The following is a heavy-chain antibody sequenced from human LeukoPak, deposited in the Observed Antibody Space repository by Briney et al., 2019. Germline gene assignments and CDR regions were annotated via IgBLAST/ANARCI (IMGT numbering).Heavy chain of an antibody. CDR1: GGSISSGSYY. CDR2: IYTSGST. V-gene: IGHV4-61*02. J-gene: IGHJ5*02. CDR3: ARETPIASCNRARSNWFDP. Sequence: PSEALSLTCTVSGGSISSGSYYWSWIRQPAGKGLEWIGRIYTSGSTNYNPSLKSRVTISVDTSKNQFSLKLSSVTAADTAVYYCARETPIASCNRARSNWFDPWGQGTLVTVSS. D-gene: IGHD2-15*01.